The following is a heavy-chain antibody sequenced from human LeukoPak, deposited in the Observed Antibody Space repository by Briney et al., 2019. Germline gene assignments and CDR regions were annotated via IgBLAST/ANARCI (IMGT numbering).Heavy chain of an antibody. Sequence: GGSLRLSCAASGFTFSSYAMNWVRQAPGKGLEWVSSISSSSSYIYYADSVRGRFTISRDNPKNSLYLQMNSLRAEDTAVYYCARVALVSGPSYGSESEAADYWGQGTLVTVSS. J-gene: IGHJ4*02. CDR2: ISSSSSYI. D-gene: IGHD3-10*01. CDR3: ARVALVSGPSYGSESEAADY. CDR1: GFTFSSYA. V-gene: IGHV3-21*01.